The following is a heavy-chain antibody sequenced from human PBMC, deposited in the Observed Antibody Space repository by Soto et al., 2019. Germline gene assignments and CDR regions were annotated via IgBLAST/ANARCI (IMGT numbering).Heavy chain of an antibody. D-gene: IGHD3-22*01. CDR1: GFTFSSYG. V-gene: IGHV3-30*18. Sequence: QVQLVESGGGMVQPGRSLRLSCAASGFTFSSYGMHWVRQAPGKGLEWVAVISYDGSNKYYEDSVKGLFTISRDNAKNTRYLQRNSLRAEDTAVYYCAKLAYYDSRGLLPNDYWGQGTLVTVSS. CDR3: AKLAYYDSRGLLPNDY. CDR2: ISYDGSNK. J-gene: IGHJ4*02.